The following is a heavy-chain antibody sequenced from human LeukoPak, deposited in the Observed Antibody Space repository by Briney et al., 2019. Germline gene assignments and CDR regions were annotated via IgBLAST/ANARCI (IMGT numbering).Heavy chain of an antibody. CDR3: ARLLWTRGWFDP. V-gene: IGHV3-48*03. Sequence: PGGSLRLSCAASGFTFISSAMSWVRQAPGKGLEWVSYISSSGSTIYYADSVKGRFTISRDNAKNSLYLQMNSLRAEDTAVYYCARLLWTRGWFDPWGQGTLVTVSS. D-gene: IGHD2-21*01. J-gene: IGHJ5*02. CDR1: GFTFISSA. CDR2: ISSSGSTI.